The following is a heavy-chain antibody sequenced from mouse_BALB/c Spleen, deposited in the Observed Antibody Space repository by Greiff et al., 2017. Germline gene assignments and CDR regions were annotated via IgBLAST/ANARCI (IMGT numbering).Heavy chain of an antibody. V-gene: IGHV5-4*02. Sequence: EVKVVESGGGLVKPGGSLKLSCAASGFTFSDYYMYWVRQTPEKRLEWVATISDGGSYTYYPDSVKGRFTISRDNAKNNLYLQMSSLKSEDTAMYYCARGPLRRAMDYWGQGTSVTVSS. J-gene: IGHJ4*01. CDR1: GFTFSDYY. CDR2: ISDGGSYT. CDR3: ARGPLRRAMDY. D-gene: IGHD1-1*01.